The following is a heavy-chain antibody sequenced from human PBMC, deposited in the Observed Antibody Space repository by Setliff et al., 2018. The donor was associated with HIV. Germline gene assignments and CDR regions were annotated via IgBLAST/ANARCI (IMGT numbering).Heavy chain of an antibody. CDR1: TFSTYG. Sequence: TFSTYGITWVRQAPGQGLEWMGWITGDNDNTKYSEKFKGRVTITRDSSASTAYMELSSLTSEDTAVYYCATERYQLRYNSYYYYYGMDVWGQGTTVTVSS. CDR2: ITGDNDNT. J-gene: IGHJ6*02. V-gene: IGHV1-3*01. CDR3: ATERYQLRYNSYYYYYGMDV. D-gene: IGHD2-2*02.